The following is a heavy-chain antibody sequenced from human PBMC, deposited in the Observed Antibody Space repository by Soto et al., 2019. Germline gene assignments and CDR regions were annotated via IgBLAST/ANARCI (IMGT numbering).Heavy chain of an antibody. D-gene: IGHD6-13*01. Sequence: QLQLQESGPGLVKPSETLSLTCTVSGGSISSSSYYWGWIRQPPGKGLEWIGSIYYSGSTYYNPALRCGVTISVDTSKNQFSLKMSSVTAADTAVYYCARLRSSWYDAFDIWGQGTMVTVSS. J-gene: IGHJ3*02. V-gene: IGHV4-39*01. CDR1: GGSISSSSYY. CDR3: ARLRSSWYDAFDI. CDR2: IYYSGST.